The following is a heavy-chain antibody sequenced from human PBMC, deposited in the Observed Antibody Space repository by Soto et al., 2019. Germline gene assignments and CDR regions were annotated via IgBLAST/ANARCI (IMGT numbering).Heavy chain of an antibody. D-gene: IGHD3-3*01. CDR1: GYTFTGYY. J-gene: IGHJ4*02. CDR2: INPNSGGT. CDR3: ARDNRITIFGVVTAHDY. V-gene: IGHV1-2*02. Sequence: GASVKGSCKASGYTFTGYYMHWVRQAPGQGLEWMGWINPNSGGTNYAQKFQGRVTMTRDTSISTAYMELSRLRSDDTAVYYCARDNRITIFGVVTAHDYWGQGTLVTVSS.